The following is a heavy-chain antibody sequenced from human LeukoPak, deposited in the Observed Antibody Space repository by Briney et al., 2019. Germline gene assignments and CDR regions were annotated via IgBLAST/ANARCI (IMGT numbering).Heavy chain of an antibody. J-gene: IGHJ4*02. CDR1: GFTFSSYS. V-gene: IGHV3-48*01. CDR3: ARVPRGYCSGGSCYYFDY. D-gene: IGHD2-15*01. Sequence: GGSLRLSCAASGFTFSSYSMNWVRQAPGKGLEWVSYISSSSSTIYYADSVKGRFTISRDNAKNSLYLQMNSLRAEDTAVYYCARVPRGYCSGGSCYYFDYWGQGTLVTVSS. CDR2: ISSSSSTI.